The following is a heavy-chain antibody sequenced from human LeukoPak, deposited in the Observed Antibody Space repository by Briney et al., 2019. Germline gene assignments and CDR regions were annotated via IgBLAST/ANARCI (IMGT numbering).Heavy chain of an antibody. J-gene: IGHJ4*02. V-gene: IGHV3-30*18. CDR1: GFTFSSYG. CDR2: ISYDAINK. CDR3: AKDTKVCYGSGSSAPDY. D-gene: IGHD3-10*01. Sequence: GGSLRLSCAASGFTFSSYGMHWVRQAPGKGLDWVAVISYDAINKFYADSVKGRFSISRDNSKNTLYLQMNSLRAEDTAVYYCAKDTKVCYGSGSSAPDYWGQGTLVTVSS.